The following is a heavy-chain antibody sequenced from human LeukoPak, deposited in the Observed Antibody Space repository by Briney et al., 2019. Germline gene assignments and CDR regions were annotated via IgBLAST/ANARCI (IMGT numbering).Heavy chain of an antibody. Sequence: GGSLRLSCAASGLSFSFYAMSWVRQAPGKGLEWVSSISGGGAGTYYADSVRGRFTISRDNSKNTLYLQMNSLRAEDTAVYYCAKMEALELTTFFDYWGQGTLVTVSS. J-gene: IGHJ4*02. V-gene: IGHV3-23*01. CDR3: AKMEALELTTFFDY. CDR1: GLSFSFYA. CDR2: ISGGGAGT. D-gene: IGHD1-7*01.